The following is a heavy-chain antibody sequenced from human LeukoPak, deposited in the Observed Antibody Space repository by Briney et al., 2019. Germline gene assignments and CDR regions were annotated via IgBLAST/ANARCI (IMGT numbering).Heavy chain of an antibody. CDR1: GYTFTSYA. J-gene: IGHJ4*02. D-gene: IGHD3-22*01. CDR2: INVGNGNT. CDR3: ASDYYDSSGLFDY. Sequence: ASVKVSCKASGYTFTSYAMHWVRQAPGQRLEWMGWINVGNGNTKYSQKFQGRVTITRDTSASTAYMELSSLRSEDTAVYYCASDYYDSSGLFDYWGQGTLVTVSS. V-gene: IGHV1-3*01.